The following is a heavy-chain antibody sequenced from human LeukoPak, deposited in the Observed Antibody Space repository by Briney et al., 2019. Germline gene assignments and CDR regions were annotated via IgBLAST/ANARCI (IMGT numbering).Heavy chain of an antibody. J-gene: IGHJ4*02. CDR3: ARSRVWYGSGSYSDY. V-gene: IGHV3-23*01. Sequence: GGSLRLSCAASGFTFSSYAMSWVRQAPGKGLEWVSAISGSGVTTYYVDSVKGRFTISRDNSKNTLYLQMNSLRAEDTAIYYCARSRVWYGSGSYSDYWGQGTLVTVSS. CDR2: ISGSGVTT. D-gene: IGHD3-10*01. CDR1: GFTFSSYA.